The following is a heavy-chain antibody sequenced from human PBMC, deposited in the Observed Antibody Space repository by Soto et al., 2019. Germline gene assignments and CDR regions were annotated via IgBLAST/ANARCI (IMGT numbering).Heavy chain of an antibody. J-gene: IGHJ4*02. CDR2: IYYDGST. D-gene: IGHD3-16*02. V-gene: IGHV4-39*01. Sequence: PSETLSLTCTVSGASISSSSFYWGWIRQPPGKGLESIANIYYDGSTYYNPSLKSRVTISFDTSKNQFSLKLSSVTAADTAVYYCARSLRLGELSLPAYWGQGTLVTVSS. CDR3: ARSLRLGELSLPAY. CDR1: GASISSSSFY.